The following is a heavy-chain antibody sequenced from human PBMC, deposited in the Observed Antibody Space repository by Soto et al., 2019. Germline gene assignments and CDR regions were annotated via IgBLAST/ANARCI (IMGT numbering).Heavy chain of an antibody. D-gene: IGHD6-19*01. CDR1: GFSFSTYG. Sequence: QVHLVESGGGVVQPGRSLRLSCVASGFSFSTYGMHWVRQAPGKGLEWVAFISYDGSDKYYGDSVRGRFTISRDNSKNTVFLPMNSLRPEDTALFYCARGGSDTSMGEAFETWGQGTMVIVSS. V-gene: IGHV3-30*03. CDR3: ARGGSDTSMGEAFET. J-gene: IGHJ3*02. CDR2: ISYDGSDK.